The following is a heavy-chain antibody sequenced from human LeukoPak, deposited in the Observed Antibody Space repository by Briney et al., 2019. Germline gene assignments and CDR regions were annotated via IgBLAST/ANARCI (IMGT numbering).Heavy chain of an antibody. D-gene: IGHD6-13*01. J-gene: IGHJ4*02. CDR3: AKQRDGGYSSSWFV. Sequence: GGSLRLSCAASGFTFSSFAMSWVRQAPGKGLEWVSAISGSGGSTYYADSVKGRFTISRDNSKNTLYLQMNSLRAEDTAVYYCAKQRDGGYSSSWFVWGQGTLVTVSS. V-gene: IGHV3-23*01. CDR1: GFTFSSFA. CDR2: ISGSGGST.